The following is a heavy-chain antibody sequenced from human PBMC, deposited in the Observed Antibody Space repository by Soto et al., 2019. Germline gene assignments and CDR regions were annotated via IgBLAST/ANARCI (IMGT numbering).Heavy chain of an antibody. D-gene: IGHD1-1*01. CDR2: IHRTGST. J-gene: IGHJ6*02. CDR3: AQNGPYSLAV. CDR1: GGSVGSDNW. Sequence: QVQLRESGPGLMKPSETLYLTCAVSGGSVGSDNWWNWVRQTPGKGLEWIGEIHRTGSTHYNPSPXRIVXIXLDKSKNQFSLSLNSVTAADTAFYFSAQNGPYSLAVWGHGTTVTVSS. V-gene: IGHV4-4*02.